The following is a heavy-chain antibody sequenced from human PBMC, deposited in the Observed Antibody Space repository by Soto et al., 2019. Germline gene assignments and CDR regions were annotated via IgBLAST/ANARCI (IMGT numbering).Heavy chain of an antibody. Sequence: GASVKVSCKASGYTFTRYTMNWVRQAPGQRLEWMGWINPDNGNTKSSQKFQDRVIITRDTSASTAYMDLSSLRSEDTAVYYCARAVHTMIQGVRFRVDQWGQGTLVTVSS. CDR3: ARAVHTMIQGVRFRVDQ. CDR1: GYTFTRYT. D-gene: IGHD3-10*01. V-gene: IGHV1-3*01. J-gene: IGHJ4*02. CDR2: INPDNGNT.